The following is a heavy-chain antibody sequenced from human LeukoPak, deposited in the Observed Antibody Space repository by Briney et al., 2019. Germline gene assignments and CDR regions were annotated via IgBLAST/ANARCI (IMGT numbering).Heavy chain of an antibody. V-gene: IGHV1-69*04. CDR1: GGTFSSYA. Sequence: SVKVSCKASGGTFSSYAISWVRQAPGQGLEWMGRIIPILGIANYAQKFQGRVTITADKSTSTAYMELSSLRSEDTAVYYCARDSSGYYFDYWGQGTLVTVSS. CDR3: ARDSSGYYFDY. D-gene: IGHD3-22*01. CDR2: IIPILGIA. J-gene: IGHJ4*02.